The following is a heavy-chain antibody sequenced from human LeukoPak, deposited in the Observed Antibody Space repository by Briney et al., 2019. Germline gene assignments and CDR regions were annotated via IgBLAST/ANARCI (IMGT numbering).Heavy chain of an antibody. CDR2: IIPIFGTA. CDR1: GGTFSSYA. V-gene: IGHV1-69*13. CDR3: AREGTIFGVAAGRYYFDY. D-gene: IGHD3-3*01. Sequence: ASVKVSCKASGGTFSSYAISWVRQAPGQGLEWMGGIIPIFGTANYAQKFQGRVTITADESTSTAYMELSSLRSEDTAVYYCAREGTIFGVAAGRYYFDYWGQGTLVTVSS. J-gene: IGHJ4*02.